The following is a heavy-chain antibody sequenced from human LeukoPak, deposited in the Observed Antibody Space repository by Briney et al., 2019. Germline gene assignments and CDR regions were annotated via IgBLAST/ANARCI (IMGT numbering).Heavy chain of an antibody. V-gene: IGHV4-59*01. CDR1: GGSISSYY. J-gene: IGHJ3*02. D-gene: IGHD3-22*01. Sequence: SETLSLTCTVSGGSISSYYWSWIRQPPGKGLEWIGYIYYSGSTNYNPSLRSRVTISVDTSKNQFSLKLSSVTAADTAVYYCARMTYYYDSSGYYDAFDIWGQGTMVTVSS. CDR2: IYYSGST. CDR3: ARMTYYYDSSGYYDAFDI.